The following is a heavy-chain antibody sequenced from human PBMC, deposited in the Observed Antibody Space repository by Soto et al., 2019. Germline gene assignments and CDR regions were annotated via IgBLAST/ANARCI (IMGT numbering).Heavy chain of an antibody. CDR2: ISAGVIDT. CDR1: GFTYNIYA. CDR3: AKQFSSSTWYPFDH. V-gene: IGHV3-23*01. Sequence: VQLLESGEALVQPGGSLRLSCAASGFTYNIYAMSWVRQAPGKGLEWVSGISAGVIDTYYADSVKGRFTVSRDDSKNTLYLQMNSLRADDTAVYYCAKQFSSSTWYPFDHWGRGTLVTVSS. D-gene: IGHD6-13*01. J-gene: IGHJ4*02.